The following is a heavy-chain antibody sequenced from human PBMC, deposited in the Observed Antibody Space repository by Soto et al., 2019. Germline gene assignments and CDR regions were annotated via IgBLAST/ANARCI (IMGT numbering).Heavy chain of an antibody. J-gene: IGHJ5*02. CDR1: GGSFTGYY. CDR2: INHSGST. Sequence: PSETLSLTCAVYGGSFTGYYWSWIRQPPGKGLEWSGEINHSGSTNYNPSLKSRVTISVDTSKNQFSLKLSSVTAADTAVYYRARGSIVVVPAAISRWFDPWGQETLVTVCS. CDR3: ARGSIVVVPAAISRWFDP. V-gene: IGHV4-34*01. D-gene: IGHD2-2*01.